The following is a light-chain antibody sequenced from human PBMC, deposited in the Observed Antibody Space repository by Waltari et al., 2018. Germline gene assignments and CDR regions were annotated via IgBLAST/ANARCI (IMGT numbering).Light chain of an antibody. Sequence: SYVLTQPPSVSVAPGQTARITCEENNIGSQNVHWYQQKPGQAPVLGVYDVSYRPSGIPGRFAGSKAGNTATLTTDRVEGGDEADYYCQVWTYGHLGVFGGGTKLTVL. CDR3: QVWTYGHLGV. CDR2: DVS. J-gene: IGLJ2*01. CDR1: NIGSQN. V-gene: IGLV3-21*02.